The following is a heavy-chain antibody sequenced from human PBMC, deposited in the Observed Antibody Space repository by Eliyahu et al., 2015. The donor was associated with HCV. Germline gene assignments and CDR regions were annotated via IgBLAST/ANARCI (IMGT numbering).Heavy chain of an antibody. J-gene: IGHJ5*02. CDR1: GGSITTYY. Sequence: QVQLQESGPGLVKPSETLSLTCTVSGGSITTYYWSWIRQPPGKGLEWIGFNHFXGSTNYXPPLKSRVTISVDTSKNKFSLKLTSVTAADTAMYYCASGGGGIAVTGTGGWFDPWGQGTLVTVSS. V-gene: IGHV4-59*01. CDR3: ASGGGGIAVTGTGGWFDP. D-gene: IGHD6-19*01. CDR2: NHFXGST.